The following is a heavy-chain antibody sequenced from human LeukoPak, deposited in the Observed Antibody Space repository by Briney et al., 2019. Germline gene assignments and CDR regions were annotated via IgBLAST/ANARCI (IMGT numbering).Heavy chain of an antibody. CDR1: GFTFSSYD. CDR3: ARTEGYGDFVWFDP. CDR2: IGTAGDT. V-gene: IGHV3-13*04. J-gene: IGHJ5*02. Sequence: PGGSLRLSCAASGFTFSSYDMHWVRQATGKGLEWVSAIGTAGDTYYPGSAKGRFTISRENAKNSLYLQMNSLRAGDTAVYYCARTEGYGDFVWFDPWGQGTLVTVSS. D-gene: IGHD4-17*01.